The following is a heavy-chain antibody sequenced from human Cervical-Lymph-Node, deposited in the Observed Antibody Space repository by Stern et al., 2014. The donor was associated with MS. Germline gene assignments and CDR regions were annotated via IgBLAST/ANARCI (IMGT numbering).Heavy chain of an antibody. V-gene: IGHV4-61*02. Sequence: QLQESGPGLVKPSQTLALTCTVSGGPIGSGTYYWSWIRQPAGKGLEWIGRIYNSGSTSYQPSLKSRVTMSQDTSKNQFSLHLSSVTAADTAVYYCARDDAVGATRYHYAMDVWGQGTTVTVSS. D-gene: IGHD1-26*01. CDR2: IYNSGST. CDR1: GGPIGSGTYY. CDR3: ARDDAVGATRYHYAMDV. J-gene: IGHJ6*02.